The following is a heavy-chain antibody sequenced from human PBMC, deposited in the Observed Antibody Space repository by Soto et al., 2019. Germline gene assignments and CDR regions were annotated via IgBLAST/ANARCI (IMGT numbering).Heavy chain of an antibody. J-gene: IGHJ4*02. V-gene: IGHV1-69*01. CDR1: GGSLTSYP. D-gene: IGHD3-16*01. Sequence: QMEQSGAEVRKPGSSVKVSCKPSGGSLTSYPMAWVRQAPGQGFEWMGGIIPINGTTEYAQKFQGRVTITADESTNRATLELTGLTSEDTAFYYCARGWGLVSWGQGTLVTVSS. CDR3: ARGWGLVS. CDR2: IIPINGTT.